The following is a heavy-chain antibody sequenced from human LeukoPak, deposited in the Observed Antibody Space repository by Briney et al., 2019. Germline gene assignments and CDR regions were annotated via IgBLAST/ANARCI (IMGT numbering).Heavy chain of an antibody. Sequence: SETLSLTCTVSGGSISSYYWSWIRQPPGKGLEWIGYIYYSGSTNYNPSLKSRVTISVDTSKNQFSLKLSSVTAADTAVYYCARGAGVRYYYDSSGPRFDYWGQGTLVTVSS. CDR2: IYYSGST. D-gene: IGHD3-22*01. CDR3: ARGAGVRYYYDSSGPRFDY. CDR1: GGSISSYY. V-gene: IGHV4-59*01. J-gene: IGHJ4*02.